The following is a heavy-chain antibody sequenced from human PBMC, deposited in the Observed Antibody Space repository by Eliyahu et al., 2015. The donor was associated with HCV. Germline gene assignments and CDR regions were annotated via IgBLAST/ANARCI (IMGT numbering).Heavy chain of an antibody. Sequence: QVQLVESGGGVVQPGXSLRLSXXASXXTFXXYGMHWVRQAPGKGLEWVAVIWYDGSNKYYADSVKGRFTISRDNSKNTLYLQMNSLRAEDTAVYYCARGYCSSTSCYSTYDYWGQGTLVTVSS. CDR1: XXTFXXYG. CDR2: IWYDGSNK. CDR3: ARGYCSSTSCYSTYDY. D-gene: IGHD2-2*01. J-gene: IGHJ4*02. V-gene: IGHV3-33*01.